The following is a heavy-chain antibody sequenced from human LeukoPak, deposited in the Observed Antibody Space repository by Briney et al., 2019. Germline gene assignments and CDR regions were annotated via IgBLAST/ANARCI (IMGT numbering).Heavy chain of an antibody. V-gene: IGHV3-48*03. CDR3: ARAVRAAIQFYYYYGMDV. CDR2: ISSSGSTI. Sequence: PGGSLRLSCAASGFTFSSYEMNWVCQAPGKGLEWVSYISSSGSTIYYADSVKGRFTISRDNAKNSLYLQMNSLRAEDTAVYYCARAVRAAIQFYYYYGMDVWGKGTTVTVSS. CDR1: GFTFSSYE. J-gene: IGHJ6*04. D-gene: IGHD2-2*01.